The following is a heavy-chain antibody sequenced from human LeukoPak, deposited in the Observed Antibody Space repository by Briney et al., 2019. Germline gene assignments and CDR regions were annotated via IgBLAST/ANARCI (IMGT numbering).Heavy chain of an antibody. Sequence: ASVKVSSKPSRYTFTSYGISWVRQAPGQGVEWMGGISAYNGNTNYAQKLQGRVTMTTDTSTSTAYMELRSLRSDDPGVYYCARVVWEQWLSCLDYWGQGTLVTVSS. V-gene: IGHV1-18*01. CDR2: ISAYNGNT. J-gene: IGHJ4*02. D-gene: IGHD6-19*01. CDR3: ARVVWEQWLSCLDY. CDR1: RYTFTSYG.